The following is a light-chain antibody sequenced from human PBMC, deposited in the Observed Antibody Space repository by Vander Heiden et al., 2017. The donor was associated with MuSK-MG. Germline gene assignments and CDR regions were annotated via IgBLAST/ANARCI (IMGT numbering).Light chain of an antibody. CDR3: FSFTRSHTGV. Sequence: QSVLTQPAPWSGSPGQSITIPCMGTSNEVGGYNYVSWYQQNPDKAPKLMIYVVTNRPSGVSHRSSGSKSGNTASLTISGLQAEDEADYYCFSFTRSHTGVFGGGTKLTVL. CDR1: SNEVGGYNY. V-gene: IGLV2-14*01. CDR2: VVT. J-gene: IGLJ2*01.